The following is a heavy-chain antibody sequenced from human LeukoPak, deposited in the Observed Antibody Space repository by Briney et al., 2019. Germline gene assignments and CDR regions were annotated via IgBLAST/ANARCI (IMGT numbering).Heavy chain of an antibody. CDR1: GFPFPNYW. V-gene: IGHV3-7*01. D-gene: IGHD1-26*01. CDR2: INQDGSET. Sequence: GGSLRLSCAASGFPFPNYWMIWVRQAPGKRPEWVGNINQDGSETNYVDSVKGRFSMSRDNAKTSLYLQMNSLRAEDTAVYYCATDRKVGAGVPRFDYWGQGALVTVPS. J-gene: IGHJ4*02. CDR3: ATDRKVGAGVPRFDY.